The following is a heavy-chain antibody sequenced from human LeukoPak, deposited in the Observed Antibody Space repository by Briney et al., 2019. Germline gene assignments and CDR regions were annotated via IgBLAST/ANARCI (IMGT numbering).Heavy chain of an antibody. CDR2: INHSGST. CDR3: AGYDFWGGSSSSYAFDI. CDR1: GGSFSGYY. V-gene: IGHV4-34*01. D-gene: IGHD3-3*01. J-gene: IGHJ3*02. Sequence: SETLSLTCAVYGGSFSGYYWSWIRQPPGEGLEWIGEINHSGSTNYNPSLKSRVTISVDTSKNQFSLKLSSVTAADTAVYYCAGYDFWGGSSSSYAFDIWGQGTMVTVSS.